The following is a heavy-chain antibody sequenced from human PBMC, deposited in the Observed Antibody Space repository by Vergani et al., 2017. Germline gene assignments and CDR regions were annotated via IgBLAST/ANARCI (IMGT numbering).Heavy chain of an antibody. J-gene: IGHJ6*02. CDR1: GGSISSGGYS. D-gene: IGHD6-13*01. CDR3: TRDSDSRYYGMDV. V-gene: IGHV4-30-2*01. CDR2: IYHSGST. Sequence: QLQLQESGSGLVKPSQTLSLTCAVSGGSISSGGYSWSWIRQPPGKGLDWIGYIYHSGSTYYHPSLKSRVTISVDRSKNQFSLKLSSVTAAATAVYYCTRDSDSRYYGMDVWGQGTTVTVSS.